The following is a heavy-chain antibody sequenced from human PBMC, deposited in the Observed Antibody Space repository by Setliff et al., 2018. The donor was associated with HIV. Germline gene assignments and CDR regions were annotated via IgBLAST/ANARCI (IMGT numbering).Heavy chain of an antibody. CDR3: ARDLIRLGYNSGTGYFDY. CDR2: ISYDGSDD. D-gene: IGHD5-18*01. Sequence: HPGGSLRLSCTASGFTFSSYAMNWVRQAPGKGLEWVAVISYDGSDDYYADSARGRFTVSRDNSKSTVYLIMNSLRTEDTAVYYCARDLIRLGYNSGTGYFDYWGQGTLVTVSS. CDR1: GFTFSSYA. J-gene: IGHJ4*02. V-gene: IGHV3-30-3*01.